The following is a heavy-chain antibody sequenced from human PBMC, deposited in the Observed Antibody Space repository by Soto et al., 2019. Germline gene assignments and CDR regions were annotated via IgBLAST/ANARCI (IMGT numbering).Heavy chain of an antibody. V-gene: IGHV3-23*01. Sequence: GGSLRLSCAASGFTFSSYAMSWVRQAPGKGLEWVSAISGSCGSTYYADSVKGRFTISRDNSKNTLYLQMNSLRAEDTAVYYCAKVKAAAGPGGMDVWGQGTTVTVSS. J-gene: IGHJ6*02. CDR1: GFTFSSYA. CDR3: AKVKAAAGPGGMDV. D-gene: IGHD6-13*01. CDR2: ISGSCGST.